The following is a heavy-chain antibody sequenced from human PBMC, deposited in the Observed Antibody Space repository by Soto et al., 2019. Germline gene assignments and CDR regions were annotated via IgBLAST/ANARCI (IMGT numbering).Heavy chain of an antibody. CDR2: IFHSGSS. D-gene: IGHD6-19*01. J-gene: IGHJ4*02. CDR1: GGSVTGFY. Sequence: PSETLSLTCTVSGGSVTGFYWSWIRQPPGKGLEWIGYIFHSGSSNYNPSLKSRVTISVDTSKSQISLRLTSVTAADTAVYYCARAPGLGVARIDYWGQGTLVTVSS. V-gene: IGHV4-59*02. CDR3: ARAPGLGVARIDY.